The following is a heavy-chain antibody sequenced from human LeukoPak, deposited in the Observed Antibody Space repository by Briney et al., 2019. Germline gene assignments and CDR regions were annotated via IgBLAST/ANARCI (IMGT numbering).Heavy chain of an antibody. V-gene: IGHV1-18*01. J-gene: IGHJ4*02. CDR1: GHTFTSYG. D-gene: IGHD5-18*01. CDR3: ARRVDTAMTTCDY. Sequence: HVASVKVSCKASGHTFTSYGISWVRQAPGQGLEWMGWISAYNGNTNYAQKLQGRVTMTTDTSTSTAYMELRSLRSDDTAVYYCARRVDTAMTTCDYWGQGTLVTVSS. CDR2: ISAYNGNT.